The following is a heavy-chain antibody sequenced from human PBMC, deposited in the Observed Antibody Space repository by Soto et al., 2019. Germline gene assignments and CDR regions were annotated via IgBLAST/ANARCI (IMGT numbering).Heavy chain of an antibody. D-gene: IGHD1-26*01. J-gene: IGHJ5*02. CDR1: GFTFSTYS. CDR3: ARDRSLGGSYNNWFDP. V-gene: IGHV3-48*01. Sequence: EVQLVESGGGLVQPGGSLRLSCAASGFTFSTYSMNWVRQAPGKGLEWVSYISSRSSSIYYADSVKGRFTIPRDNAKNSLYLQMNSLRAEDTAVYYCARDRSLGGSYNNWFDPWGQGTLVTVSS. CDR2: ISSRSSSI.